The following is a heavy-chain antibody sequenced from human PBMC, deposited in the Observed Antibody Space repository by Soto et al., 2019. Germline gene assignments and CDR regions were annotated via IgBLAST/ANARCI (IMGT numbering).Heavy chain of an antibody. V-gene: IGHV5-51*01. CDR1: GYSFTSYW. CDR2: IYPGDSDT. CDR3: ATAPNGVGAITSFDY. D-gene: IGHD1-26*01. J-gene: IGHJ4*02. Sequence: GESLKISFKGSGYSFTSYWIGWVRQMPGKGLEWMGIIYPGDSDTRYSPSFQGQVTISADKSISTAYLQWSSLKASDTAMYYCATAPNGVGAITSFDYWGQGTLVTVLL.